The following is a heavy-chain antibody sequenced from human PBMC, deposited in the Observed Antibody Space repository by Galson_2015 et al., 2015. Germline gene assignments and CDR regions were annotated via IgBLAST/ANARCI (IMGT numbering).Heavy chain of an antibody. CDR1: GFTFSSYG. V-gene: IGHV3-33*01. CDR3: ARDPRITMVRGDEPPYGMDV. D-gene: IGHD3-10*01. J-gene: IGHJ6*02. CDR2: IWYDGSNK. Sequence: SLRLSCAASGFTFSSYGMHWVRQAPGKGLEWVAVIWYDGSNKYYADSVKGRFTISRDNSKNTLYLQMNSLRAEDTAVYYCARDPRITMVRGDEPPYGMDVWGQGTTVTVSS.